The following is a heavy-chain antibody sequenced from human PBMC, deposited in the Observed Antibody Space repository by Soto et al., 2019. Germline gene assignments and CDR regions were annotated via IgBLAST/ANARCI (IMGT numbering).Heavy chain of an antibody. Sequence: QVQLQESGPGLVKPSGTLSLTCAVSGGSISSSNWWSWVRQPPGKGLEWIGEIYHSGSTNYNPSLKSRVTISVDKSKNQFSLKLRSVTAADTAVYYCARALRYFDWLVYFDYWGQGTLVTVSS. CDR1: GGSISSSNW. CDR2: IYHSGST. D-gene: IGHD3-9*01. V-gene: IGHV4-4*02. CDR3: ARALRYFDWLVYFDY. J-gene: IGHJ4*02.